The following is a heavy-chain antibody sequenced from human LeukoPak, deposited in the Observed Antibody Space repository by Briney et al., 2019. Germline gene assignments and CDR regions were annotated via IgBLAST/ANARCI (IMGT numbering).Heavy chain of an antibody. CDR3: ARDMKSSSSTTYNWFDP. D-gene: IGHD6-6*01. V-gene: IGHV4-61*02. Sequence: SQTLSLTCTVSGGSISSGSYYWSWIRQPAGKGLEWIGRIYTSGSTNYNPSLKSRVTMSVDTSKNQFSLKLSSVTAADTAVYYCARDMKSSSSTTYNWFDPWGQGTLVTVSS. CDR2: IYTSGST. J-gene: IGHJ5*02. CDR1: GGSISSGSYY.